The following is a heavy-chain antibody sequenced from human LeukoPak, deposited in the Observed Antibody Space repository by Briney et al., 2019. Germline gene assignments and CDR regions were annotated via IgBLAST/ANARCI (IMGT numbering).Heavy chain of an antibody. CDR1: GYTFTGYY. CDR3: ARDTRTFLVAPQEDY. J-gene: IGHJ4*02. V-gene: IGHV1-2*02. Sequence: ASVKVSCKASGYTFTGYYMHWVRQAPGQGLEWMGWINPNSGGTNYAQKLQGRVTMTTDTSTSTACMELRSLRSDDTAVYYCARDTRTFLVAPQEDYWGQGTLVTVSS. D-gene: IGHD5-12*01. CDR2: INPNSGGT.